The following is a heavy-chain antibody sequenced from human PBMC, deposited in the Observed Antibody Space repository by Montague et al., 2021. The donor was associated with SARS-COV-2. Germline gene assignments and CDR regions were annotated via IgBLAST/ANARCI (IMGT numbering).Heavy chain of an antibody. CDR3: ARGEWLLSLFYYYYMDV. D-gene: IGHD3-3*01. Sequence: SLRLSCAASGFTFSSYWMHWVRQAPGKGLVWVSRINSDGCSTSYADPVKGRFTISRDNAKNTLYLQMNSLRAEDTAVYYCARGEWLLSLFYYYYMDVWGKGTTVTVSS. CDR2: INSDGCST. J-gene: IGHJ6*03. CDR1: GFTFSSYW. V-gene: IGHV3-74*01.